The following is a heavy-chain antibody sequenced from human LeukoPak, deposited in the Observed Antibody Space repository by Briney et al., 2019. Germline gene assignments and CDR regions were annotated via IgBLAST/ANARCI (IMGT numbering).Heavy chain of an antibody. CDR2: ISGGADST. CDR1: SCX. D-gene: IGHD4-17*01. CDR3: AKGFDYGDYYFDY. V-gene: IGHV3-23*01. J-gene: IGHJ4*02. Sequence: SCXMGWVXQAPGKGPDWVSSISGGADSTYYADSVKGRFTISRDNSKNTLYLQMNSLRAEDTAVYYCAKGFDYGDYYFDYWGQGTLVTVSS.